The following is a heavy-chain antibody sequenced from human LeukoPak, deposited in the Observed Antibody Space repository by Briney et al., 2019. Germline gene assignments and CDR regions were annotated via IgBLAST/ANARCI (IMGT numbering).Heavy chain of an antibody. V-gene: IGHV3-21*01. D-gene: IGHD1-26*01. CDR3: ARVGASDAFDI. CDR2: ISSSSSYI. J-gene: IGHJ3*02. CDR1: GFTFSSYS. Sequence: GGSLRLSCAASGFTFSSYSMNWVRQAPGKGLEWVSSISSSSSYIYYADSVKGRFTISRDNAKNSLYLQMNSLRAEDTAVYYCARVGASDAFDIWGQGTMVTVSS.